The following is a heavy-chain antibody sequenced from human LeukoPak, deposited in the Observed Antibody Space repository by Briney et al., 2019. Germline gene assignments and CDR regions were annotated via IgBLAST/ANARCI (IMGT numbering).Heavy chain of an antibody. CDR3: ARGGDYYYDSSGDAFDI. CDR2: INAGNGNT. V-gene: IGHV1-3*01. J-gene: IGHJ3*02. CDR1: GYTFTSYA. Sequence: GASVKVSCKASGYTFTSYAMHWVRQAPGQRLEWMGWINAGNGNTKYSQKFQGRVTITRDTSASTAYMELSSLRSEDTAVYYCARGGDYYYDSSGDAFDIWGQGTMVTVSS. D-gene: IGHD3-22*01.